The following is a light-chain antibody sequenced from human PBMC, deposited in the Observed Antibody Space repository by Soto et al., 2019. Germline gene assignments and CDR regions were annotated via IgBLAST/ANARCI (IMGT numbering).Light chain of an antibody. V-gene: IGKV1-9*01. Sequence: IQLTQSPSSLSASVGDRVTITCRASQGITSYLAWYQQRPGKAPGLLIYSAFTLQSGVPSRFSGSGYGTDFSLTISNLQPEDFATYYCQQLYSHPLTFGGGTKVDIK. CDR3: QQLYSHPLT. J-gene: IGKJ4*01. CDR1: QGITSY. CDR2: SAF.